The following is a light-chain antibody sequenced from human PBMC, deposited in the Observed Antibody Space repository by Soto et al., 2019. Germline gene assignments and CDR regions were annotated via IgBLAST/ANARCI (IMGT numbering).Light chain of an antibody. CDR3: HQASSSPLS. CDR2: KAS. Sequence: IRMTLSPFAGPAPVVDPLPVLCRASQVISSWLAWYQQKPGRAPNLLIYKASTLQTGVPSRFSGSGSGTDVTLTITNLQPEDFATYYCHQASSSPLSFGGGTKVDIK. V-gene: IGKV1-12*01. CDR1: QVISSW. J-gene: IGKJ4*01.